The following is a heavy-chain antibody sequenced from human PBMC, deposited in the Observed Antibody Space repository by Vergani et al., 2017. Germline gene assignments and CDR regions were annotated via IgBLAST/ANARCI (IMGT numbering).Heavy chain of an antibody. Sequence: QVQLQESGPGLVKPSETLSLTCTVSGGSISSYYWSWIRQPPGKGLEWIGYIYYSGSTNYNPSLQSRVTISVDTSKNQFSLKLSSVTAADTAVYYCARVGYCSSTSCYRYYYYMDVWGKGTTVTVSS. CDR3: ARVGYCSSTSCYRYYYYMDV. CDR2: IYYSGST. CDR1: GGSISSYY. V-gene: IGHV4-59*01. D-gene: IGHD2-2*01. J-gene: IGHJ6*03.